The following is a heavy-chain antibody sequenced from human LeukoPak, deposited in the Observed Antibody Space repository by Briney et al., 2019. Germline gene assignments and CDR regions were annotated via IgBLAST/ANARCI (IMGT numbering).Heavy chain of an antibody. J-gene: IGHJ6*03. CDR3: AGPRAGYYGAYYMDV. Sequence: SETLSLTCTASGGSISSSSYYWGWIRQPPGKGLEWIGSIYYSGSTYYNPSLKSRVTISVDTSKNQFSLKLSSVTAADTAVYYCAGPRAGYYGAYYMDVWGKGTMVTVSS. V-gene: IGHV4-39*01. CDR1: GGSISSSSYY. D-gene: IGHD3-10*01. CDR2: IYYSGST.